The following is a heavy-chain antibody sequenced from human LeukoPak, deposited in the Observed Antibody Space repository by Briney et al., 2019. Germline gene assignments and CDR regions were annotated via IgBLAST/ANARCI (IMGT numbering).Heavy chain of an antibody. D-gene: IGHD3-22*01. Sequence: ASVKVSCKASGYTXTSYYMHWVRQAPGQGLEWMGIINPSGGSTSYAQKFQGRVTMTRDTSTSTVYMELSSLRSEDTAVYYCARSRPYYYDSSGSLDYWGQGTLVTVSS. CDR1: GYTXTSYY. CDR3: ARSRPYYYDSSGSLDY. J-gene: IGHJ4*02. CDR2: INPSGGST. V-gene: IGHV1-46*01.